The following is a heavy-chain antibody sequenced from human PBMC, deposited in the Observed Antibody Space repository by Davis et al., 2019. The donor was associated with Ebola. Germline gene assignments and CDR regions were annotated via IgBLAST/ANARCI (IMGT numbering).Heavy chain of an antibody. CDR1: GGSIRTSDYS. V-gene: IGHV4-30-2*01. J-gene: IGHJ4*02. D-gene: IGHD5-24*01. CDR2: IYHTGST. CDR3: AASRDGYINPAFDY. Sequence: SETLSLTCTVSGGSIRTSDYSWNWIRQPPGKGLEWIGYIYHTGSTYYNPSLKSRLTMSVDRSKTQFSLSLTSVTAADTAMYYCAASRDGYINPAFDYWGQGSLVIVSS.